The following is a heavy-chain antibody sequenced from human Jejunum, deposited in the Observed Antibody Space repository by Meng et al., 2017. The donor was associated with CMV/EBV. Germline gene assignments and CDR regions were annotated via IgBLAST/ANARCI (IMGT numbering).Heavy chain of an antibody. Sequence: QVQLVESGGDMVKPGGSLRLSCAASGFTFSNYYMSWIRQAPGKGLEWVSDISSGSSYTNYADSVKGRFTISRDNAKTSLYLQMNSLRADDTAVYYCARLRFYDGSGSLDYWGQGTLVTVSS. J-gene: IGHJ4*02. CDR3: ARLRFYDGSGSLDY. CDR2: ISSGSSYT. D-gene: IGHD3-22*01. CDR1: GFTFSNYY. V-gene: IGHV3-11*05.